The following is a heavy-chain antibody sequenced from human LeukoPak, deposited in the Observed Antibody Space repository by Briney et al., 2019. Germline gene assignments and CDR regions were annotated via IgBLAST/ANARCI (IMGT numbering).Heavy chain of an antibody. CDR1: GGSISSHY. CDR2: ISYSGST. J-gene: IGHJ4*02. Sequence: PSETLSLTCSVSGGSISSHYWSWIRQPPGKGPECIGYISYSGSTNYNPSLKSRVTISLDTSKNHFSLKLTSVTAADTAVFYCARSQGAYFDYWGQGILVTVSS. V-gene: IGHV4-59*11. CDR3: ARSQGAYFDY.